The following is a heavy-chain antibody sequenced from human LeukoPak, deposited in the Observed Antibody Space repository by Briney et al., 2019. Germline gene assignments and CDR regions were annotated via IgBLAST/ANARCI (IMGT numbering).Heavy chain of an antibody. CDR2: IRYEGSNK. V-gene: IGHV3-30*02. D-gene: IGHD6-13*01. J-gene: IGHJ4*02. CDR1: GFTFSSYG. CDR3: AKTLRASLPGYSSSWLYYFDY. Sequence: GGSLRLSCAASGFTFSSYGMHWVRQAPGKGLEWVAFIRYEGSNKYYADSVKGRFTISRDNSKNTLYLQMNSLRAEDTAVYYCAKTLRASLPGYSSSWLYYFDYWGQGTLVTVSS.